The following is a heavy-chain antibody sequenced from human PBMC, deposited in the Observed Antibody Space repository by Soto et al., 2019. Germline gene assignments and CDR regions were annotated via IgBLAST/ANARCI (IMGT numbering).Heavy chain of an antibody. CDR1: GGSISSSNW. J-gene: IGHJ6*02. V-gene: IGHV4-4*02. D-gene: IGHD2-2*01. CDR3: ARGLNVVVPAERETYYGMDV. CDR2: IYHSGST. Sequence: KPSETLSLTCAVSGGSISSSNWWSWVRQPPGKGLEWIGEIYHSGSTNYNPSLKSRVTISVDKSKNQFSLKLSSVTAADTAVYYCARGLNVVVPAERETYYGMDVWGQGTTVTVSS.